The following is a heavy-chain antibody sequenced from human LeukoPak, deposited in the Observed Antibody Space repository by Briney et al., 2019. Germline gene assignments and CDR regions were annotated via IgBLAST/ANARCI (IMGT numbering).Heavy chain of an antibody. D-gene: IGHD4-11*01. Sequence: GGSLRLSCAASGLTFSSYAMSWVRQAPGKGLEWVSGISGSGGSTYYADSVKGRFTISRDNSKNTLYLQMNSLRVEDAAVYYCAKAAYDYSNHYFEYWGQGTLVTVSS. CDR2: ISGSGGST. V-gene: IGHV3-23*01. J-gene: IGHJ4*02. CDR3: AKAAYDYSNHYFEY. CDR1: GLTFSSYA.